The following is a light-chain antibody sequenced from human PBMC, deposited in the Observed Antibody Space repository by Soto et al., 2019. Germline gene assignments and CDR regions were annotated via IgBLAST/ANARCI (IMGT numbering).Light chain of an antibody. CDR3: MQTAHWPYT. V-gene: IGKV2-30*01. J-gene: IGKJ2*01. CDR1: QSLVYADGNTT. Sequence: DVVMTQSPLSLPVTLGQSASISCTSSQSLVYADGNTTLNWLQQRPGQSPRRLIYKVFNRDSGVPDRFSGSASGSEFTLTISRVEAEDIGVYYCMQTAHWPYTFGLGTKVDIK. CDR2: KVF.